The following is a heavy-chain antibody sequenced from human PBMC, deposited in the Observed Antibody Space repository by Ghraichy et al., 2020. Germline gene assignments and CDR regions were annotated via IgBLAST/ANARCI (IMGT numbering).Heavy chain of an antibody. CDR1: GDSVSGNYVS. D-gene: IGHD1-26*01. CDR3: ARGSGSRAVDFDY. J-gene: IGHJ4*02. CDR2: TYYRSMWYN. V-gene: IGHV6-1*01. Sequence: SQTLSLTCAISGDSVSGNYVSWNWIRQSPSRGLEWLGRTYYRSMWYNDYAVSVNGRITISPDTSKNQFSLQLNSVTPEDTAVYYCARGSGSRAVDFDYWGQGTLVTASS.